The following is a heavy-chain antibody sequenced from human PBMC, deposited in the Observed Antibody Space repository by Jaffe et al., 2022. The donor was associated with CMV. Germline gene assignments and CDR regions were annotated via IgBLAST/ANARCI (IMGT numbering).Heavy chain of an antibody. CDR1: GGSFSGYY. CDR3: ARSQGRGSYYYYYYGMDV. Sequence: QVQLQQWGAGLLKPSETLSLTCAVYGGSFSGYYWSWIRQPPGKGLEWIGEINHSGSTNYNPSLKSRVTISVDTSKNQFSLKLSSVTAADTAVYYCARSQGRGSYYYYYYGMDVWGQGTTVTVSS. J-gene: IGHJ6*02. V-gene: IGHV4-34*01. CDR2: INHSGST. D-gene: IGHD1-26*01.